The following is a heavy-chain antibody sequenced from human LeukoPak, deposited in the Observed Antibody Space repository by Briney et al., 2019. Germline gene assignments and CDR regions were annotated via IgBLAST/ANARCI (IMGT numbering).Heavy chain of an antibody. J-gene: IGHJ4*02. CDR2: IYTSGST. CDR3: ARDRYCYDSSGYDPYFDY. CDR1: GGSISSYY. D-gene: IGHD3-22*01. V-gene: IGHV4-4*07. Sequence: SETLSLTCTVSGGSISSYYWSWIRQPAGKGLEWIGRIYTSGSTNYNPSLKSRVTMSVDTSKNQLSLKLSSVTAADTAVYYCARDRYCYDSSGYDPYFDYWGQGTLVTVSS.